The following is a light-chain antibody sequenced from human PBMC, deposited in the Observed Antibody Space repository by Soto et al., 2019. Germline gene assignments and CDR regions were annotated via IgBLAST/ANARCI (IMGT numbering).Light chain of an antibody. CDR1: QGISNY. CDR3: QKYNSASFT. V-gene: IGKV1-27*01. J-gene: IGKJ3*01. CDR2: AAS. Sequence: DIQMTQSASFLSASVGDRVTITYRASQGISNYLAWYQQKPGKVPKLLIYAASTLQSGVPSRFSGSGSGTDFTLTISSLQPEDVATYYCQKYNSASFTFGPGTKVDIK.